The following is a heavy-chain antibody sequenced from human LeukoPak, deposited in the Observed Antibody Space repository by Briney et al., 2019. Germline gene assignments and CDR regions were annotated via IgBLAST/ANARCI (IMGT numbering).Heavy chain of an antibody. D-gene: IGHD5-24*01. V-gene: IGHV4-59*01. Sequence: PSETLSLTCTVCGGSISSYFWSCLRQPPGKGLEWIGYIYYSGSTNYNPSLKSRVTISVDTSKNQFSLKLSSVTAADTAVYYCARIQITQTYYYFDYWGQGTLVTVSS. CDR3: ARIQITQTYYYFDY. J-gene: IGHJ4*02. CDR2: IYYSGST. CDR1: GGSISSYF.